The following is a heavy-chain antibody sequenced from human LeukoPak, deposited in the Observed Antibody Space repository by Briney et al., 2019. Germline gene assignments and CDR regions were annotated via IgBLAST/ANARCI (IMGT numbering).Heavy chain of an antibody. D-gene: IGHD2-2*01. CDR2: ISSSSSTV. CDR3: AREGIVVSPAIDY. V-gene: IGHV3-48*01. CDR1: GFTFSSYG. J-gene: IGHJ4*02. Sequence: PGGSLRLSCAASGFTFSSYGMNWVRQAPGRGLEWVSHISSSSSTVSYADSVKGRLTISRDNAKNSLHLQMNSLRAEDTAVYYCAREGIVVSPAIDYWGQGTLVTVSS.